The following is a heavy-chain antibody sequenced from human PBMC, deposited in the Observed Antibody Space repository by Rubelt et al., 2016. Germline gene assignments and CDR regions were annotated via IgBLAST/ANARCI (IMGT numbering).Heavy chain of an antibody. CDR1: GFTSSSYW. V-gene: IGHV3-74*01. J-gene: IGHJ4*02. Sequence: EVQLVESGGGLVQPGGSLRLSCAASGFTSSSYWMHWVRQAPGKGLVWVSRINSDGSSTSYADCVKGRFTISTHNAKNSLDLQINGLGVEDTAVYFCAPGPPHDYWGQGTLVTVSS. CDR3: APGPPHDY. CDR2: INSDGSST.